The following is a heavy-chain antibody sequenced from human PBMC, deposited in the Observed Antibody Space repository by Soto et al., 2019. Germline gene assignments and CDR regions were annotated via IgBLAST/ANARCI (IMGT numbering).Heavy chain of an antibody. V-gene: IGHV4-30-4*08. CDR1: GGSISSYY. J-gene: IGHJ5*02. CDR3: ARYQEDRYCSGGSCFFNWFDP. D-gene: IGHD2-15*01. Sequence: SETLSLTCTVSGGSISSYYWSWIRQPPGKGLEWIGYIYYSGSTYYNPSLKSRVTISVDTSKNQFSLKLSSVTAADTAVYYCARYQEDRYCSGGSCFFNWFDPWGQGTLVTVSS. CDR2: IYYSGST.